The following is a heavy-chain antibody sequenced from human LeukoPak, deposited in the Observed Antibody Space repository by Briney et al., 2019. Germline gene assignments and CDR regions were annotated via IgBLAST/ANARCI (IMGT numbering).Heavy chain of an antibody. D-gene: IGHD1-1*01. V-gene: IGHV5-51*01. CDR2: IYPGDSDT. Sequence: GESLKISCKGTGYMFTNYWLGWVRHMPGKDLEWMGVIYPGDSDTRYSPSFQGQITISADKSINTAYLQWSSLKASDTAMYYCARHSFMNDHASPFDPWGQGTLVTVSS. CDR1: GYMFTNYW. J-gene: IGHJ5*02. CDR3: ARHSFMNDHASPFDP.